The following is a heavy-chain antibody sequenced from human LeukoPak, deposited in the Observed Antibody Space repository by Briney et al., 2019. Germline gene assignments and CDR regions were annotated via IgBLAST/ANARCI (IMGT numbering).Heavy chain of an antibody. D-gene: IGHD5-24*01. CDR1: VFTFTDYS. CDR3: ARGGQRAFDI. CDR2: ITGSSITT. Sequence: PGRSLRLPCAASVFTFTDYSMNWVRQAPGKGQEWGSDITGSSITTYYEASVGGRFTISRDNAKNSLYLQMNSLRDEDTAVYYCARGGQRAFDIWGQGTMVTVSS. V-gene: IGHV3-48*02. J-gene: IGHJ3*02.